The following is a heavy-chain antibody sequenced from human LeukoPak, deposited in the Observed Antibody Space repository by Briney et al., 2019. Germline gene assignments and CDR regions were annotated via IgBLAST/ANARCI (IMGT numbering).Heavy chain of an antibody. CDR2: INHSGST. CDR3: ARGGDDFWSGPNAFDI. V-gene: IGHV4-34*01. D-gene: IGHD3-3*01. J-gene: IGHJ3*02. CDR1: GGSFSGYY. Sequence: SETLSLTCAVDGGSFSGYYCSWIRQPPGKWLEWIGEINHSGSTNYNPSLKSRVNISVDTSKNQFSLKLSSVTAADAAVYYCARGGDDFWSGPNAFDIWGQGTMVTVSS.